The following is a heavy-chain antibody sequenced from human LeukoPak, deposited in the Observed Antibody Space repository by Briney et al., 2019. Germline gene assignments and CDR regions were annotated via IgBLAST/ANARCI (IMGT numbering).Heavy chain of an antibody. CDR2: INPNSGNT. CDR3: ARAYSTIWFDP. J-gene: IGHJ5*02. Sequence: ASVKVSCKASGNTLTSYDINGVRQATGQGLEWMGWINPNSGNTGYAQKSQGRVTMTRNTSISTAYMELSSLRSEDTAVYYCARAYSTIWFDPWGQGTLVTVSS. D-gene: IGHD5-18*01. V-gene: IGHV1-8*01. CDR1: GNTLTSYD.